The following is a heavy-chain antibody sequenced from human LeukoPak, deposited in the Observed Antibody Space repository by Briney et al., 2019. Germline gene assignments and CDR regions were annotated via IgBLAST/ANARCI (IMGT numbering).Heavy chain of an antibody. V-gene: IGHV3-21*01. Sequence: PGGSLRLSCAASGFTFSSYAMSWVRQAPGEGLEWVSSISSSGSYIYYADSVKGRFTISRDNAKNSLYLQMNSLRAEDTAVYYCAREGGGGFYNTSGYYYSYYFDYWGQGTLVTVSS. CDR1: GFTFSSYA. D-gene: IGHD3-22*01. CDR3: AREGGGGFYNTSGYYYSYYFDY. J-gene: IGHJ4*02. CDR2: ISSSGSYI.